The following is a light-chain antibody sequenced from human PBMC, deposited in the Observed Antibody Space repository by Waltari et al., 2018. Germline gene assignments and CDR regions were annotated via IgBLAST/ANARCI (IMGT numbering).Light chain of an antibody. CDR2: EDT. CDR1: SSDVGSYNL. CDR3: CSYAGSSIWV. V-gene: IGLV2-23*01. Sequence: QSALTQPASVSGSPGQSITISCTGTSSDVGSYNLVSWYQQHPGKAPKLLMYEDTKRPAGVSKRFAGAKSGNTASLTISGRQAEDEADYYCCSYAGSSIWVFGGGTELTVL. J-gene: IGLJ3*02.